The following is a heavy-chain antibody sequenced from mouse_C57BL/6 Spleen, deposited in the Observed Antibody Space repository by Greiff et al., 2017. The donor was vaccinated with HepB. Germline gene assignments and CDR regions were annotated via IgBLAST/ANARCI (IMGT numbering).Heavy chain of an antibody. Sequence: EVQLQQSGPELVKPGASVKISCKASGYTFTDYYMNWVKQSHGKSLEWIGDINPNNGGTSYNQKFKGKATLTVDKSSSTAYMELRSLTSEDSAVYYCARPPNYDGSSPYWYFDVWGTGTTVTVAS. J-gene: IGHJ1*03. CDR1: GYTFTDYY. D-gene: IGHD1-1*01. CDR2: INPNNGGT. CDR3: ARPPNYDGSSPYWYFDV. V-gene: IGHV1-26*01.